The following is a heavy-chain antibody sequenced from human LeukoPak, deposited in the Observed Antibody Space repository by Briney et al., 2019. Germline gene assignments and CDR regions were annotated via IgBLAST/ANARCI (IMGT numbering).Heavy chain of an antibody. CDR3: ARALGYGSGSYVDY. J-gene: IGHJ4*02. D-gene: IGHD3-10*01. V-gene: IGHV1-69*04. CDR1: GFTFSSYA. CDR2: IIPILGIA. Sequence: GGSLRLSCAAPGFTFSSYAISWVRQAPGQGLEWMGRIIPILGIANYAQKFQGRVTITADKSTSTAYMELSSRRSEDTAVYYCARALGYGSGSYVDYWGQGTLVTVSS.